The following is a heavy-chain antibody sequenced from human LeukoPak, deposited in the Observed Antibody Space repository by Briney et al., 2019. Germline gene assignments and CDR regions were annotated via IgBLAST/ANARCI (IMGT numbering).Heavy chain of an antibody. CDR1: GFTFSRYW. CDR2: IKQDGSEK. J-gene: IGHJ4*02. Sequence: GGSLRLSCAASGFTFSRYWMSWVRQAPGKGLEWVANIKQDGSEKYYVDSVKGRFTISRDNAKNSLYLQMNSLRAEDTAVYYCARLPGVPSVDYWGQGTLVTVSS. CDR3: ARLPGVPSVDY. D-gene: IGHD3-10*01. V-gene: IGHV3-7*05.